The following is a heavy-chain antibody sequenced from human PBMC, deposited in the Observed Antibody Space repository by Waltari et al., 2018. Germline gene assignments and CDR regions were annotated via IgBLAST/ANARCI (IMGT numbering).Heavy chain of an antibody. D-gene: IGHD3-3*01. Sequence: QVQLQESGPGLVKPSETLSLTCTVSGGSISSYYWSWIRQPAGKGLEWIGRIYTSGSTNYNPSLKSRVTMSVDTSKNQFSLKLSSVTAADTAVYYCARDMDDFWSGIFDYWGQGTLVTVSS. J-gene: IGHJ4*02. CDR3: ARDMDDFWSGIFDY. CDR1: GGSISSYY. V-gene: IGHV4-4*07. CDR2: IYTSGST.